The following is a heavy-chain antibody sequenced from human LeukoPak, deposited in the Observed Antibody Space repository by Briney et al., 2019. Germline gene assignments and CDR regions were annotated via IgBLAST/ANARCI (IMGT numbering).Heavy chain of an antibody. Sequence: PGGSLRLSCAASGFTFSSYWMSWVRQAPGKGLEWVANIKQDGSEKYYVDSVKGRFTISRDNAKNSLYLQMNSLRAEDTAVYYCARARSGRDGYNLFFDYWGQGTLVTVSS. D-gene: IGHD5-24*01. CDR1: GFTFSSYW. V-gene: IGHV3-7*01. CDR3: ARARSGRDGYNLFFDY. CDR2: IKQDGSEK. J-gene: IGHJ4*02.